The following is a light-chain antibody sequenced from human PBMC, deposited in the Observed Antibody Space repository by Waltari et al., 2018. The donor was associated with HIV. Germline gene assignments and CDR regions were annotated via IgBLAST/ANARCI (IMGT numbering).Light chain of an antibody. CDR1: SSNIGNNP. Sequence: QSVMTQPPSASGTPGQSVTISCSGSSSNIGNNPVNWYQQLPGTAPKLLIYTNNQRPSGVPARFSGSRSGTSASLAISGLQSDDEADYYCAAWDDSLSVVVFGGGTKLTVL. J-gene: IGLJ2*01. CDR3: AAWDDSLSVVV. V-gene: IGLV1-44*01. CDR2: TNN.